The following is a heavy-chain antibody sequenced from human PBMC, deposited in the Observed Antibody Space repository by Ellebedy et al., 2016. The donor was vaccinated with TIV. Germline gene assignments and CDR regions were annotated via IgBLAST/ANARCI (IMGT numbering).Heavy chain of an antibody. CDR3: ARVGTDLSPGGMDV. V-gene: IGHV4-4*02. CDR2: IYHSGST. CDR1: GGSISSSNW. D-gene: IGHD1-26*01. Sequence: SETLSLTXAVSGGSISSSNWWCWVRQPPGKGLEWIGEIYHSGSTNYNPSLKSRVTISVDKSKSQFSLKLSSVTAADTAVYYCARVGTDLSPGGMDVWGQGTTVTVSS. J-gene: IGHJ6*02.